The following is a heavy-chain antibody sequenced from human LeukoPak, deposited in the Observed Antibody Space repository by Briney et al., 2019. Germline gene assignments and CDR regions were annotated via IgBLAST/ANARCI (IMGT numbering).Heavy chain of an antibody. CDR2: INHGGST. CDR3: ARVSRRGSYHYWFDP. Sequence: PSGTLSLTCAVYGGSFSGYYWSWIRQPPGKGLEWIGEINHGGSTNYNPSLKSRVTISVDTSKNQFSLKLSSVTAADTAVYYCARVSRRGSYHYWFDPWGQGTLVTVSS. V-gene: IGHV4-34*01. CDR1: GGSFSGYY. J-gene: IGHJ5*02. D-gene: IGHD3-16*01.